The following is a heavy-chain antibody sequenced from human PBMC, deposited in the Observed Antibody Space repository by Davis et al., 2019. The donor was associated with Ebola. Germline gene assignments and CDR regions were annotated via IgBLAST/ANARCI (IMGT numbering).Heavy chain of an antibody. CDR3: ARHVNGDFWYFDL. Sequence: GGSLRLSCAASGFIVSDKYMSWVRQAPGKGLEWVSVIYRDERTYYADSVKGRFTVSRDNSENMLYLQMSTLRAEDTAVYYCARHVNGDFWYFDLWSRGTRVTVSS. CDR1: GFIVSDKY. D-gene: IGHD4-17*01. J-gene: IGHJ2*01. V-gene: IGHV3-53*01. CDR2: IYRDERT.